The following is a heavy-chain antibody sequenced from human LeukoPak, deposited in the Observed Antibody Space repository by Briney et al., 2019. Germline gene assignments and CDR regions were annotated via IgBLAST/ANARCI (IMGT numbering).Heavy chain of an antibody. CDR1: GFTFSSYW. CDR3: ARGYDSSGYYLRAFDI. D-gene: IGHD3-22*01. Sequence: QPGGSLRLSCAASGFTFSSYWMHWVRQVPGQGLEWVSRINSDGSSTSYADSVKGRFTISRDNAKNTLYPQMNSLRAEDTAVYYCARGYDSSGYYLRAFDIWGQGTMVTVSS. CDR2: INSDGSST. V-gene: IGHV3-74*01. J-gene: IGHJ3*02.